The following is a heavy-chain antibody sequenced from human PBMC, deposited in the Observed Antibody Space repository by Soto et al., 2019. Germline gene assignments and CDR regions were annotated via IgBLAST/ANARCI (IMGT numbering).Heavy chain of an antibody. CDR1: GYTFTSYA. CDR2: INAGNGNT. J-gene: IGHJ5*02. Sequence: ASVKVSCKASGYTFTSYAMHWVRQAPGQRLEWMGWINAGNGNTKYSQKFQGRVTITRDTSASTAYMELSSLRSEDTAVYYCARAVVVTATSSGFDPWGQGTLVTVSS. V-gene: IGHV1-3*01. CDR3: ARAVVVTATSSGFDP. D-gene: IGHD2-21*02.